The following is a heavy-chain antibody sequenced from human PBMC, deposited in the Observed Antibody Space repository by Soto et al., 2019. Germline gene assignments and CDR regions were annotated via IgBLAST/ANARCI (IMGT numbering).Heavy chain of an antibody. CDR2: LYYTGST. D-gene: IGHD7-27*01. CDR3: ARRRPTGVLQDAFDI. CDR1: GGSISSNNYY. J-gene: IGHJ3*02. V-gene: IGHV4-39*01. Sequence: QLQLQESGPGLVKPSETLSLTCAVSGGSISSNNYYWGWIRQSPGMGLEWIVSLYYTGSTSYNPSLKSRVTMSVDTSKHQFSLKLRSVTAADTAVYYCARRRPTGVLQDAFDIWGPGTMVTVSA.